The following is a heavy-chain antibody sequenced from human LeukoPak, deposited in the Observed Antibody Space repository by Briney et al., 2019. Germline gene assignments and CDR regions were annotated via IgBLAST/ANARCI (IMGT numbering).Heavy chain of an antibody. CDR2: ISSSGSTI. CDR3: AGAPYYYDISGNSDY. V-gene: IGHV3-11*01. J-gene: IGHJ4*02. Sequence: GGSLRLSCAASGFTFSDYYMSWIRQAPGKGLEWVSYISSSGSTIYYADSVKGRFTIPRDNAKNSLYLQMNSLRADDTAMYYCAGAPYYYDISGNSDYWGQGTLVTVSS. CDR1: GFTFSDYY. D-gene: IGHD3-22*01.